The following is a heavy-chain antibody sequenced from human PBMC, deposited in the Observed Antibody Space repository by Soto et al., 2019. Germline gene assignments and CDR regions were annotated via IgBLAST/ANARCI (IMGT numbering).Heavy chain of an antibody. CDR2: ISWNDER. J-gene: IGHJ3*01. V-gene: IGHV2-5*01. CDR3: AHRPPKYSTAWLAFDF. Sequence: QITLKESGPTLVKPTQPLTLTCTVSGFSLTTHEVGVGWIRQPPGKALEWLAFISWNDERRYSPSLKRRLTITEDTTKNQVVLTMANVDPADTGTYFCAHRPPKYSTAWLAFDFWGQGTTVAVSS. D-gene: IGHD5-18*01. CDR1: GFSLTTHEVG.